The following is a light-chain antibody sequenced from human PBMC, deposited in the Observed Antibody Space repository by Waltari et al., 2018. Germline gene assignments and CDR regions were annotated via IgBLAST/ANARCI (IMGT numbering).Light chain of an antibody. CDR3: MNAVQTLT. CDR1: QSPLHSNGNIY. V-gene: IGKV2-28*01. CDR2: SVS. J-gene: IGKJ4*01. Sequence: IVMIQSPVSLPVSPGEPASISCRSSQSPLHSNGNIYLDWYVQKPGQSPQLLIYSVSNRASGVPDRFSGSGSGTDFTLKISRVEAEDVGVYYCMNAVQTLTFGGGTKVEIK.